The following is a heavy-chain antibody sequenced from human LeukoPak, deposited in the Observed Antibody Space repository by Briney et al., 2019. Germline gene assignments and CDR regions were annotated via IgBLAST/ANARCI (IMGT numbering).Heavy chain of an antibody. CDR2: IYYSGST. Sequence: SETLSLTCTVSGGSISSGGYYWSWIRQHPGKGLEWIGYIYYSGSTYYNPSLKSRVTISVHTSKNQFSLKLSSVTAADTAVYYCARDQSVTTLHDSFDIWGQGTMVTVSS. V-gene: IGHV4-31*03. CDR3: ARDQSVTTLHDSFDI. D-gene: IGHD4-17*01. J-gene: IGHJ3*02. CDR1: GGSISSGGYY.